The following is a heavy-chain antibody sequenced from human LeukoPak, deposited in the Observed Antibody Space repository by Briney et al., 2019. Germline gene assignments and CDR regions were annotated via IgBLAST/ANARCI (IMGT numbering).Heavy chain of an antibody. J-gene: IGHJ4*02. D-gene: IGHD1-26*01. Sequence: GGSLRLSCAASGFTFSSYSMNWVRQAPGKGLEWVSSISSSSSYIYYADSVKGRFTISRDNPKNSLYLQMNSLRAEDTAVYYCARVRWDQPLDYWGQGTLVTVSS. CDR3: ARVRWDQPLDY. CDR1: GFTFSSYS. V-gene: IGHV3-21*01. CDR2: ISSSSSYI.